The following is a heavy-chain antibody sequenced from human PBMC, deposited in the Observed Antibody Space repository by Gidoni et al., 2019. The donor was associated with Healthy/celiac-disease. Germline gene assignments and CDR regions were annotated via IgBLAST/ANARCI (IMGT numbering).Heavy chain of an antibody. CDR2: IIPIFGTA. V-gene: IGHV1-69*01. CDR1: GGTFSSYA. J-gene: IGHJ5*02. D-gene: IGHD3-9*01. CDR3: ARNDILTGYSNWFDP. Sequence: VQLVQSGAEVKKPGSSANVSCKASGGTFSSYAISWVRQAPGQGFEWMGGIIPIFGTANYAQKFQGRVTITADESTSTAYMELSSLRAEDTAVYYCARNDILTGYSNWFDPWGQGTLVTVSS.